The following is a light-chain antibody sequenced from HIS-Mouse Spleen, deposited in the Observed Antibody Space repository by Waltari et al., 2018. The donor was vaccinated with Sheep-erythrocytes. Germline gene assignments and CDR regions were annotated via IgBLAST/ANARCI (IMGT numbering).Light chain of an antibody. CDR1: QGISSY. J-gene: IGKJ2*01. CDR3: QQLNSYPYT. CDR2: AAS. V-gene: IGKV1-9*01. Sequence: DIQLTQSPSFLSASVGDRVTITCRASQGISSYLAWYQQKPGKAPKLLIYAASTLQSGVPSRFSGSGSGTEFTLTSSSLQPEDFATYYCQQLNSYPYTFCQVTKLEIK.